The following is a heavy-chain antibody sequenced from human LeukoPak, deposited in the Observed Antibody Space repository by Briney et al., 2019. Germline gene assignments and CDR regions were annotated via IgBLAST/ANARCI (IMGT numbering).Heavy chain of an antibody. D-gene: IGHD2-15*01. CDR1: GFTFSSYA. CDR2: ISGSGGST. J-gene: IGHJ5*02. CDR3: ARATRRGGWFDP. Sequence: GGSLRLSCAASGFTFSSYAMSWVRQAPGKGLEWVSAISGSGGSTYYADSVKGRFTISRDNSKNTLYLQMNSLRAEDTAVYYCARATRRGGWFDPWGQGTLVTVSS. V-gene: IGHV3-23*01.